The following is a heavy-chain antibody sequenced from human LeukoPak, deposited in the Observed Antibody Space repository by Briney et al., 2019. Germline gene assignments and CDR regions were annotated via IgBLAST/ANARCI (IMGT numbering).Heavy chain of an antibody. V-gene: IGHV4-34*01. CDR3: ARGEVITFGGVIAAFDY. Sequence: PSETLSLTCAVYGGSFSGYYWSWIRQPPGKGLEWIGEINHSGSTNYNPSLKSRVTISVDTSKNQFSLKLSSVTAADTAVYYCARGEVITFGGVIAAFDYWGQGTLVTVSS. CDR2: INHSGST. CDR1: GGSFSGYY. J-gene: IGHJ4*02. D-gene: IGHD3-16*02.